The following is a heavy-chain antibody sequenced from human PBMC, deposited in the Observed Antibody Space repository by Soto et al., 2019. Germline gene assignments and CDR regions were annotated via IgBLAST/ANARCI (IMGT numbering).Heavy chain of an antibody. CDR1: GFTFSSFA. J-gene: IGHJ4*02. CDR3: AKNYYFDN. CDR2: INRMDGST. Sequence: EVQLLESGGGSIQPGGSLRLSCVASGFTFSSFAMSSVRQAPGKGLEWVSSINRMDGSTYYADSVKGRLTISRDNSKNTLYLQMDSLRAEDTAVYYCAKNYYFDNWGQGTLVIVSS. V-gene: IGHV3-23*01.